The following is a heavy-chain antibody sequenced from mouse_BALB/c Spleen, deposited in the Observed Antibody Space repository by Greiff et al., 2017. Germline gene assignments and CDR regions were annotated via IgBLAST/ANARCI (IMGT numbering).Heavy chain of an antibody. D-gene: IGHD2-1*01. CDR3: ARGRDGNQFPYYAMDY. Sequence: QVQLKESGPGLVAPSQSLSITCTVSGFSLTSYGVHWVRQPPGKGLEWLGVIWAGGSTNYNSALMSRLSISKDNSKSQVFLKMNSLQTDDTAMYYCARGRDGNQFPYYAMDYWGQGTSGTVSS. V-gene: IGHV2-9*02. CDR1: GFSLTSYG. CDR2: IWAGGST. J-gene: IGHJ4*01.